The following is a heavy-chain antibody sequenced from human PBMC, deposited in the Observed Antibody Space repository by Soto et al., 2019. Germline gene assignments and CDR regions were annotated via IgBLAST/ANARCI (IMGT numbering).Heavy chain of an antibody. CDR2: INPNSGAT. D-gene: IGHD3-16*01. CDR1: GYSFTAYR. V-gene: IGHV1-2*02. CDR3: ARDRRLRRGKTDPGGSPRTWLDP. J-gene: IGHJ5*02. Sequence: ASVKVSCKASGYSFTAYRIHWARQAPGQGLEWMGWINPNSGATTYAPRFQGLVTMTRDTSSKTAYMEVSILTSDDTATYYCARDRRLRRGKTDPGGSPRTWLDPWGKGTVVNVS.